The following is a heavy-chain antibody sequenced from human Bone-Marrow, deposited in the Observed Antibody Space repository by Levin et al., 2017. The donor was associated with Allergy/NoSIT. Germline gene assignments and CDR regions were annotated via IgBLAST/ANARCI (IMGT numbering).Heavy chain of an antibody. V-gene: IGHV4-61*01. Sequence: SQTLSLTCSVSGDSVTSSSYYWSWIRQPPGKGLEWIGYVFYSGSTKYNPSLMSRVTISLDTSKRQFSLELTSVTAADTAVYFCARRSGDSSSGHLDYWGQGILVTVSS. J-gene: IGHJ4*02. CDR1: GDSVTSSSYY. CDR2: VFYSGST. CDR3: ARRSGDSSSGHLDY. D-gene: IGHD6-13*01.